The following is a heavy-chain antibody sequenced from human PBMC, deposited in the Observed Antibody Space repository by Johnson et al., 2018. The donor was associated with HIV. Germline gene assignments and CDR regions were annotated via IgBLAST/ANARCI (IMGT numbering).Heavy chain of an antibody. D-gene: IGHD3-10*01. V-gene: IGHV3-9*01. CDR2: ISWNSGSI. J-gene: IGHJ3*02. CDR1: GFTFDDYA. Sequence: VQLVESGGGLVQPGRSLRLSCVASGFTFDDYAMHWVRQAPGKGLEWVSGISWNSGSIGYADSVKGRFTISSDNAKNSLYVQMNSLRVEDTALYYCAKGYGSGSYYNGNAFDIWGQGTLVTVSS. CDR3: AKGYGSGSYYNGNAFDI.